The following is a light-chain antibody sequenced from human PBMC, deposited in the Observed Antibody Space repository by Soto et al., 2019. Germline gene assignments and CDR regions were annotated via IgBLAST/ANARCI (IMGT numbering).Light chain of an antibody. J-gene: IGKJ4*01. Sequence: EIVLTQSPATLSLSPGERATLSCRASQSVSSYLAWYQQKPGQAPSLLIYDAPNRATGIPARFSGSGSGTDFTLTISSLEPEDFAVYYCQQRSNWPPTFGGGTKVEIK. V-gene: IGKV3-11*01. CDR3: QQRSNWPPT. CDR2: DAP. CDR1: QSVSSY.